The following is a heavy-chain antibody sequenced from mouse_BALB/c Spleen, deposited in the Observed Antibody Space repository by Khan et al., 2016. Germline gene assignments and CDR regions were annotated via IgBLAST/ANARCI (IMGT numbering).Heavy chain of an antibody. D-gene: IGHD1-1*01. CDR2: ISSGGSYT. Sequence: EVELVESGGGLVKPGGSLKLSCAASGFTFSSYAMSWVRQTPEKRLEWVATISSGGSYTYYPDSVKGRFTISRDNAKNTLYLQLSSLSSEDTAMYYCVYYYGSSGAMDDWGQGTSVTVSS. V-gene: IGHV5-9-3*01. CDR1: GFTFSSYA. CDR3: VYYYGSSGAMDD. J-gene: IGHJ4*01.